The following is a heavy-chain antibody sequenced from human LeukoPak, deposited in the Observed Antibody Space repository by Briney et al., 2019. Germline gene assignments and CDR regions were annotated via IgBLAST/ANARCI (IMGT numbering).Heavy chain of an antibody. CDR1: GYTFNNYY. Sequence: GASVKVSCEASGYTFNNYYMYWVRQAPGQGLEWMGMINPSGGGTSYAQKFQGRVTITRDTSASTAYMELSSLRSEDTALYYCARDRGQFLLPAWGQGTLVTVSS. J-gene: IGHJ4*02. D-gene: IGHD3-10*01. CDR2: INPSGGGT. CDR3: ARDRGQFLLPA. V-gene: IGHV1-46*02.